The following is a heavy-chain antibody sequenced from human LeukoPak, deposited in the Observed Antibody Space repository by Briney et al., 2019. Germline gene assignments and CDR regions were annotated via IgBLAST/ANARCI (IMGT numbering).Heavy chain of an antibody. V-gene: IGHV3-23*01. D-gene: IGHD6-6*01. Sequence: GGSLRLSCAASGFTFSSYAMSWVRQAPGKGLEWVSAISGSGGSTYYADSVKGRFTISRDNAKNSLYLQMNSLRDEDTAVYYCAREYSSSYGRAFDIWGQGTMVTVSS. CDR2: ISGSGGST. J-gene: IGHJ3*02. CDR3: AREYSSSYGRAFDI. CDR1: GFTFSSYA.